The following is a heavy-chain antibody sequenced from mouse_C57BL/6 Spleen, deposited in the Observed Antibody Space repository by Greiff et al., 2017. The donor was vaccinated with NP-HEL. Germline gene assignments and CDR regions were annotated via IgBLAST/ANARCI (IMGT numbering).Heavy chain of an antibody. CDR3: TRGGTTAPFDY. CDR2: ISSGGDYI. CDR1: GFTFSSYA. V-gene: IGHV5-9-1*02. Sequence: EVKVVESGEGLVKPGGSLKLSCAASGFTFSSYAMSWVRQTPEKRLEWVAYISSGGDYIYYADTVKGRFTISRDNARNTLYLQMSSLKSEDTAMYYCTRGGTTAPFDYWGQGTTLTVSS. D-gene: IGHD1-2*01. J-gene: IGHJ2*01.